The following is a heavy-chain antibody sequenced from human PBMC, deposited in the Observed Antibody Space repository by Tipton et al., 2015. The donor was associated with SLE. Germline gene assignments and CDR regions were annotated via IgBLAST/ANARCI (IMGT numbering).Heavy chain of an antibody. CDR2: VYTAGSP. CDR1: GVSISSGSYY. D-gene: IGHD1-1*01. Sequence: LRLSCTVSGVSISSGSYYWNWIRQPAGKGLEWIGRVYTAGSPYYNPSLESRVAISMDTSKNQFSLKLSSVTAAGTAVYYCARGLEEDVSAERWFEPWGQGTLVTVSS. J-gene: IGHJ5*02. V-gene: IGHV4-61*02. CDR3: ARGLEEDVSAERWFEP.